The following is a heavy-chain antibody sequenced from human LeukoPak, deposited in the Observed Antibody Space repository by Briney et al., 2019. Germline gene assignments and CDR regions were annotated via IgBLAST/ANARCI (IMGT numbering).Heavy chain of an antibody. CDR1: GFTFSSYS. D-gene: IGHD3-10*01. CDR3: ARDSPITMVRGVINYGAGQSDY. Sequence: PGGSLRLSCAASGFTFSSYSMTWVRQAPGKGLEWVSSIISSSSYIYYVDSVKGRFTISRDNAKNSLYLQMNSLRAEDTAVYYCARDSPITMVRGVINYGAGQSDYWGQGTLVTVSS. J-gene: IGHJ4*02. V-gene: IGHV3-21*01. CDR2: IISSSSYI.